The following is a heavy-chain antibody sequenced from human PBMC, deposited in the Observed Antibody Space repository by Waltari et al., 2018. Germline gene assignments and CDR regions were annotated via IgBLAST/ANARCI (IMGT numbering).Heavy chain of an antibody. J-gene: IGHJ4*02. D-gene: IGHD3-3*01. CDR3: ARDLDITIFGVVPSDY. CDR2: IIPIFGTA. CDR1: GGTFSSYA. Sequence: QVQLVQSGAEVKKPGSSVKVSCKASGGTFSSYAISWVRQAPGQGLEWMGRIIPIFGTANYAQKFQGRVTITADKSTSTAYMELSSLRSEDTAVYYCARDLDITIFGVVPSDYWGQGTLVTVSS. V-gene: IGHV1-69*08.